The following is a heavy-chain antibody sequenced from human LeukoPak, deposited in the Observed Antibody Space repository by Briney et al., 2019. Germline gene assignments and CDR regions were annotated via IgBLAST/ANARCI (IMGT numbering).Heavy chain of an antibody. CDR2: INHSGST. CDR3: ARGTNWNDTNYFDY. D-gene: IGHD1-20*01. J-gene: IGHJ4*02. V-gene: IGHV4-34*01. Sequence: SEXXSLTXAXXGXSFSGYYWSWIRQPPGKGLEWIGEINHSGSTNYNPSLKSRVTISVDTSKNQFSLKLSSVTAADTAVYYCARGTNWNDTNYFDYWGQGTLVTVSS. CDR1: GXSFSGYY.